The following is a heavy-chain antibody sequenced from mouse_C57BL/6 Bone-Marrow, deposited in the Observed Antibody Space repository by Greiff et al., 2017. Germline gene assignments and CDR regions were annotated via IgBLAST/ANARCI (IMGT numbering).Heavy chain of an antibody. CDR3: TTPNYGSSPWFAY. V-gene: IGHV14-1*01. CDR2: IDPEDGDT. D-gene: IGHD1-1*01. J-gene: IGHJ3*01. Sequence: VQLQQSGAELVRPGASVKLSCTASGFNIKDYYMHWVKQRPEQGLEWIGRIDPEDGDTEYAPKFQGKATMTADTSSNTAYLQLSSLTSEDTAVYYFTTPNYGSSPWFAYWGQGTLVTVSA. CDR1: GFNIKDYY.